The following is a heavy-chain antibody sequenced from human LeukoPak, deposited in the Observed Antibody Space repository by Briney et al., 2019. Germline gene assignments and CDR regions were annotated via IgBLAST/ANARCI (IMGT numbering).Heavy chain of an antibody. V-gene: IGHV3-30*02. CDR1: GFTFSTCG. Sequence: GGSLRLSCAASGFTFSTCGMHWVRQALGKGLEWVTFIRYDGSKKYYADSVKGRFTISRDNSKNTLYLQMSSLRTEDTAIYYCAKWGDGYNYFDYWGQGTLVTVSS. D-gene: IGHD5-24*01. J-gene: IGHJ4*02. CDR2: IRYDGSKK. CDR3: AKWGDGYNYFDY.